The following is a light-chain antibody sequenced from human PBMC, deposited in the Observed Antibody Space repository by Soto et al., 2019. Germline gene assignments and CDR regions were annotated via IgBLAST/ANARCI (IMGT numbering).Light chain of an antibody. CDR3: SSYTITTALV. Sequence: QSVLTQPASVSGSPGQSITISCTGTSSDVGGYNFVSWYQYPPGKAPKLLIYEVSNRPSGVSDRFSGSKTGNTASLTISGLQPEDEADYYCSSYTITTALVFGSGTKVTVL. J-gene: IGLJ1*01. CDR2: EVS. CDR1: SSDVGGYNF. V-gene: IGLV2-14*01.